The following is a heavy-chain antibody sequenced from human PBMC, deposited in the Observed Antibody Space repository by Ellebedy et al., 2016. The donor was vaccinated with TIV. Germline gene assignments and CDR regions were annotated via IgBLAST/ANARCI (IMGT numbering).Heavy chain of an antibody. CDR2: INPNSGGT. CDR1: GYTFTGYY. Sequence: ASVKVSXXASGYTFTGYYMHWVRQAPGQGLEWMGWINPNSGGTNYAQKFQGRVTMTRDTSISTAYMELSRLRSDDTAVYYCARVAGRGGHNWFNPWGQGTLVTVSS. V-gene: IGHV1-2*02. J-gene: IGHJ5*02. CDR3: ARVAGRGGHNWFNP. D-gene: IGHD2-15*01.